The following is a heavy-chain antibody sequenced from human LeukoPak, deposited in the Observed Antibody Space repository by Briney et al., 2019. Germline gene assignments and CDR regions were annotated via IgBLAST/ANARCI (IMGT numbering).Heavy chain of an antibody. V-gene: IGHV4-34*08. J-gene: IGHJ5*02. CDR3: ATMGAVEAAAGIIRNFWFDP. CDR1: GFTFSSYA. D-gene: IGHD6-13*01. CDR2: INHSGST. Sequence: GALRLSCAASGFTFSSYAMSWVRQPPGKGLGWMGEINHSGSTNYNPSLKSRVTISVDTSKNQFSLKLSSVTAADTAVYYCATMGAVEAAAGIIRNFWFDPWGQGTLVTVSS.